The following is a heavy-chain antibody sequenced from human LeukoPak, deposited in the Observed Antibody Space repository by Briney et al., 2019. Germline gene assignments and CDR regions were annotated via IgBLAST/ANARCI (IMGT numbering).Heavy chain of an antibody. Sequence: GGSLRLSWAASGFTFSNSAMSWVRQAPGKGLEWVSTLGGSGITTYYADSVKGRFTISRDNSKNTLYLQMNSLRAEDTAVYYCAKGIYSSGWSYFDYWGHGTLVTVSS. V-gene: IGHV3-23*01. CDR2: LGGSGITT. J-gene: IGHJ4*01. D-gene: IGHD6-19*01. CDR1: GFTFSNSA. CDR3: AKGIYSSGWSYFDY.